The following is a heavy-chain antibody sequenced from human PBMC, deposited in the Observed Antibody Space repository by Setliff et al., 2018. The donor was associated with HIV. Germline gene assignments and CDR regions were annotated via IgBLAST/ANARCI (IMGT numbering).Heavy chain of an antibody. V-gene: IGHV3-9*03. CDR3: ARDFSGLLHDQIDAFNI. CDR1: GFTFDDYA. Sequence: GGSLRLSCAASGFTFDDYAMHWVRQAPGKGLEWVSSISWNSGTIDYADSVKGRFTISRDNAKNSLYLQMNSLRTEDMALYYCARDFSGLLHDQIDAFNIWGQGTMVTVSS. CDR2: ISWNSGTI. J-gene: IGHJ3*02. D-gene: IGHD3-10*01.